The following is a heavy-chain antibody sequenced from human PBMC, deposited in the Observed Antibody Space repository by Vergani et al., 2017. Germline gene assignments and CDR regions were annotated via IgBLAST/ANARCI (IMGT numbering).Heavy chain of an antibody. CDR1: GGSFSGYY. D-gene: IGHD4-11*01. J-gene: IGHJ4*02. V-gene: IGHV4-34*01. CDR2: INHSGST. Sequence: QVQLQQWGAGLLKPSETLSLTCAVYGGSFSGYYWSWIRQPPGKGLEWIGEINHSGSTNYNPSLKSRVTISVDTSKNQFSLKLSCVTAADTAVYYCARGGMTTVTIGSFFDYWGQGTLVTVSS. CDR3: ARGGMTTVTIGSFFDY.